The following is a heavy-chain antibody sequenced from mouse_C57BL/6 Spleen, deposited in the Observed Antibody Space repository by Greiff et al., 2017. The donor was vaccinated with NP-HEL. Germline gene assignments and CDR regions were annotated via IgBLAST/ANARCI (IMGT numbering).Heavy chain of an antibody. Sequence: VQLQQPGAELVRPGSSVKLSCKASGYTFTSYWMHWVKQRPIQGLEWIGNIDPSDSETHYTQKFKDKATLTVDKSSSTAYMQLSSLTSEDSAVYYCARLSGVFAYWGQGTLVTVSA. D-gene: IGHD6-2*01. J-gene: IGHJ3*01. CDR1: GYTFTSYW. V-gene: IGHV1-52*01. CDR2: IDPSDSET. CDR3: ARLSGVFAY.